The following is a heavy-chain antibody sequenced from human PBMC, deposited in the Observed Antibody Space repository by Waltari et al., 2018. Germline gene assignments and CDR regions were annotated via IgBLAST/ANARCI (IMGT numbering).Heavy chain of an antibody. V-gene: IGHV4-4*02. J-gene: IGHJ4*02. CDR1: GDSISGNSW. CDR2: VHRSGRT. D-gene: IGHD2-15*01. Sequence: QLQLQESGPGLVKPSGTLSLTCVVSGDSISGNSWWSWVRQSPDKGLEWIGQVHRSGRTNYNPSFASRAIASLDTSMNQFSLRILSATAADTAVYYCARDLGRGLFLDSWGQGTLVTVSP. CDR3: ARDLGRGLFLDS.